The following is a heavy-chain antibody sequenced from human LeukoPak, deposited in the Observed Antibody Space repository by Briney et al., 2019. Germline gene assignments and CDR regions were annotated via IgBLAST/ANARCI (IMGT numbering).Heavy chain of an antibody. V-gene: IGHV1-18*01. CDR1: GYTFTSCG. J-gene: IGHJ4*02. CDR2: ISAYNGNT. Sequence: ASVKVSCKASGYTFTSCGINWVRQAPGQGLEWMGWISAYNGNTNYAQKLQGRVTMTTDTSTSTAYMELRSLRSDDTAVYYCARGGNYYDSSGYPFDYWGQGTLVTVSS. CDR3: ARGGNYYDSSGYPFDY. D-gene: IGHD3-22*01.